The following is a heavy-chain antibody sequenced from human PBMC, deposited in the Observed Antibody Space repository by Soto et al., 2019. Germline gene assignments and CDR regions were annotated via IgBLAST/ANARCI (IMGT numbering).Heavy chain of an antibody. J-gene: IGHJ3*02. CDR3: ARDWDSSSSTDAFDI. V-gene: IGHV3-7*01. Sequence: GGSLRLSCAASGFTFSSYWMSWVRQAPGKGLEWVANIKQDGSEKYYVDSVKGRFTISRDNAKNSLYLQMNSLRAEDTAVYYCARDWDSSSSTDAFDIWGQGTMVTV. CDR2: IKQDGSEK. D-gene: IGHD6-6*01. CDR1: GFTFSSYW.